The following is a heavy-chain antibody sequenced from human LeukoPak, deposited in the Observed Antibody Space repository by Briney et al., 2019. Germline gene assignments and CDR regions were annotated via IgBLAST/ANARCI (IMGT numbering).Heavy chain of an antibody. CDR2: ISYDGSNK. Sequence: SGRSLRLSCAASGFTFSSYAMHWVRQAPGKGLEWVAVISYDGSNKYYADSVKGRFTISRDNSKNTPYLQMNSLRAEDTAVYYCARDPRIAELARGYYYYYYYMDVWGKGTTVTVSS. V-gene: IGHV3-30-3*01. CDR1: GFTFSSYA. CDR3: ARDPRIAELARGYYYYYYYMDV. J-gene: IGHJ6*03. D-gene: IGHD6-13*01.